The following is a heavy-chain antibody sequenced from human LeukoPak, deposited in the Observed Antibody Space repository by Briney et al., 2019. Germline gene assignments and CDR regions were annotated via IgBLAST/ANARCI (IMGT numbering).Heavy chain of an antibody. V-gene: IGHV1-8*01. D-gene: IGHD3-22*01. CDR2: MNPNSGNT. CDR1: GYTFTSYD. J-gene: IGHJ3*02. CDR3: ARFRTSGYYDSSGYFGGSDAFDI. Sequence: ASVKVSCKASGYTFTSYDINWVRQATGQGLEWMGWMNPNSGNTGYAQKFQGRVTMTRNTSISTAYMELSSLRSEDTAVHYCARFRTSGYYDSSGYFGGSDAFDIWGQGTTVTVSS.